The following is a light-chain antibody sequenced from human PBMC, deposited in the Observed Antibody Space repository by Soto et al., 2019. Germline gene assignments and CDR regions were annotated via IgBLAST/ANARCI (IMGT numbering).Light chain of an antibody. CDR2: DAY. CDR1: QSISSW. J-gene: IGKJ1*01. Sequence: DIQMTQSPSTLSASVGDRVTITCRASQSISSWLAWYQQKPWKAPKLLIYDAYSLESGVPSRFSGSGSGTEFTLTISSLQPDDFATYDCQQYNSYPKTFGQGTTVEIK. CDR3: QQYNSYPKT. V-gene: IGKV1-5*01.